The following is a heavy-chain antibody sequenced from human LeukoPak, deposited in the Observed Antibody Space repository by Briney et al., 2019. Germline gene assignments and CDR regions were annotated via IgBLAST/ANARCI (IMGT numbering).Heavy chain of an antibody. D-gene: IGHD4-23*01. CDR1: GGSISSGGYY. CDR3: ARVGLRGNSIEGGFDY. CDR2: IYHSGST. Sequence: PSETLSLTCTVSGGSISSGGYYWSWIRQPPGKGLEWIGYIYHSGSTYYNPSLKSRVTISVDRSKNQFSLKLSSVTAADTAVYYCARVGLRGNSIEGGFDYWGQGTLVTVSS. J-gene: IGHJ4*02. V-gene: IGHV4-30-2*01.